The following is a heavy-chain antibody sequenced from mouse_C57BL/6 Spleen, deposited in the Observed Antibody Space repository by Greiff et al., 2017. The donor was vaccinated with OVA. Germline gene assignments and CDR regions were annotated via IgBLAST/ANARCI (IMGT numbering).Heavy chain of an antibody. CDR1: GYSITSGYD. Sequence: EVQLQQSGPGMVKPSQSLSLTCTVTGYSITSGYDWHWIRHFPGNKLEWMGYISYSGSTNYNPSLKSRISITHDTSKNHFFLKLNSVTTEDTATDYCARGGGTVFDYWGQGTTLTVSS. CDR3: ARGGGTVFDY. V-gene: IGHV3-1*01. D-gene: IGHD4-1*01. J-gene: IGHJ2*01. CDR2: ISYSGST.